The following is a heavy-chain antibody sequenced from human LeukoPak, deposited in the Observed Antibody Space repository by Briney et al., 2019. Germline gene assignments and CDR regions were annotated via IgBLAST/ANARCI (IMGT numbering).Heavy chain of an antibody. CDR3: ARGGGHSSGWYEAGIDH. CDR2: ISAYNGNT. D-gene: IGHD6-19*01. J-gene: IGHJ4*02. V-gene: IGHV1-18*01. CDR1: GGTFSSYA. Sequence: ASVKVSCKASGGTFSSYAISWVRQAPGQGLEWMGWISAYNGNTNYAQKLQGRVTMTTDTSTSTAYMELRSLRSDDTAVYYCARGGGHSSGWYEAGIDHWGQGTLVTVSS.